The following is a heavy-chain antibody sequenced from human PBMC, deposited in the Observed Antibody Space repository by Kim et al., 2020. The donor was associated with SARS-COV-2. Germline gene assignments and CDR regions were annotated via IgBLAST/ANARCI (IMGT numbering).Heavy chain of an antibody. CDR3: VRDCELGY. CDR1: GYTFTTYS. J-gene: IGHJ4*02. CDR2: IHPSDDT. Sequence: ASVKVSCKASGYTFTTYSIHWVRQAPRQGLEWMGVIHPSDDTTYAQNFQGRGIMTRDTSTSTVYMELSNLGSEDTAVYYCVRDCELGYWGQGTQVTVSS. V-gene: IGHV1-46*01. D-gene: IGHD1-7*01.